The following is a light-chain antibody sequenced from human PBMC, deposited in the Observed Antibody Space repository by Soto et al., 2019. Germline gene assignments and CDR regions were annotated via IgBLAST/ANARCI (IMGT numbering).Light chain of an antibody. J-gene: IGLJ3*02. CDR3: LLTDSSHRV. CDR1: TGAVTSNHF. Sequence: QAVVTQEPSLTVSPGGTVTLTCGSSTGAVTSNHFPYWFQQKPGQAPRTLSYDTTKTHSWTPDRFSGSLLGGKAALTLSGAQPEDEADYYCLLTDSSHRVFGGGTKLTVL. CDR2: DTT. V-gene: IGLV7-46*01.